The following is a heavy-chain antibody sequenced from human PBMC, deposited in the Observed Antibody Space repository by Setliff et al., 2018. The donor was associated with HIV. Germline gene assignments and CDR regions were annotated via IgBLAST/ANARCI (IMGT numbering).Heavy chain of an antibody. Sequence: SETLSLTCAVSGGSISSSNWWSWVRQPPGKGLEWIGEIFHSGNTNFNPSLRSRVTISVDESKNQFSLKLSSVTAADTAVYYCARATFSSSWYPFDGFDVWGQGTMVTV. J-gene: IGHJ3*01. D-gene: IGHD6-13*01. CDR3: ARATFSSSWYPFDGFDV. V-gene: IGHV4-4*02. CDR2: IFHSGNT. CDR1: GGSISSSNW.